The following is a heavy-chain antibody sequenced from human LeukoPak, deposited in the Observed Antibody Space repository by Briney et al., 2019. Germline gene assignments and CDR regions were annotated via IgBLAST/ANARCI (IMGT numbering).Heavy chain of an antibody. J-gene: IGHJ3*02. Sequence: SETLSLTCAVSGYSISSGYYWGWIRQPPGKGLEWIGSIYHSGSTYYNPSLKSRVTISVDTSKNQFSLKLSSVTAADTAVYYCARPSRIADAFDIWGPGTMVTVSS. CDR1: GYSISSGYY. CDR3: ARPSRIADAFDI. D-gene: IGHD6-13*01. CDR2: IYHSGST. V-gene: IGHV4-38-2*01.